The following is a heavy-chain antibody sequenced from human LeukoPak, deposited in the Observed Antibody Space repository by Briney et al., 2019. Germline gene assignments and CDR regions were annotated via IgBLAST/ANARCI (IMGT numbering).Heavy chain of an antibody. CDR1: GFTFSSHS. J-gene: IGHJ4*02. CDR2: IGSSSRTI. D-gene: IGHD3-10*01. V-gene: IGHV3-48*02. Sequence: QPGGSLRLSCAASGFTFSSHSLNWVRQAPGKGLEWVSYIGSSSRTIYYADSVKGRFTISRDNARNSLYLQMNGLRDEDTAVYFCARDNVHGSGSFYNKYYFDQWGQGTLVTVSS. CDR3: ARDNVHGSGSFYNKYYFDQ.